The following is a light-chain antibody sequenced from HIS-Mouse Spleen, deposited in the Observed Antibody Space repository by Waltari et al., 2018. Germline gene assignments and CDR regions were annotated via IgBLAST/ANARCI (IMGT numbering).Light chain of an antibody. J-gene: IGLJ3*02. CDR1: SGSIASNY. CDR2: EDN. CDR3: QSYDSSNWV. V-gene: IGLV6-57*04. Sequence: NFMLPQPHSVSESPGKTVTIPCTRSSGSIASNYVQWYQQRPGSAPTTVIYEDNQRPSGVPDRFSGSIDSSSNSASLTISGLKTEDEADYYCQSYDSSNWVFGGGTKLTVL.